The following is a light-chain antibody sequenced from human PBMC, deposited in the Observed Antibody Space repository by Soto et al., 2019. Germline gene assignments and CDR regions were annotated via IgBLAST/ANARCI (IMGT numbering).Light chain of an antibody. CDR2: GDS. CDR1: TXNIGAGYA. CDR3: QSYDSSLSGYV. Sequence: QSVLTQPPSVSGAPGQRVTISCTGSTXNIGAGYAVHWYQQLPGTAPKLLIYGDSNRPSGVPDRLSGSKSGTSASLAITGLQAEDEADYYCQSYDSSLSGYVFGTGTKGTVL. V-gene: IGLV1-40*01. J-gene: IGLJ1*01.